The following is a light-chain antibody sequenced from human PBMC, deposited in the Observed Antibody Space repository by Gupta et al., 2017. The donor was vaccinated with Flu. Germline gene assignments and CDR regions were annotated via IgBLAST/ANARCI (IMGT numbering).Light chain of an antibody. CDR1: QSVGTY. Sequence: EIVLTQSPATLSLSPGERATLSCRASQSVGTYLAWYQQKPGQTPRLLIYEAANRATGIPARFSGSGSGTDFTLTISSLEPEDFAVYYCQKLSNWPPYTFGQGTRLEI. CDR3: QKLSNWPPYT. V-gene: IGKV3-11*01. J-gene: IGKJ2*01. CDR2: EAA.